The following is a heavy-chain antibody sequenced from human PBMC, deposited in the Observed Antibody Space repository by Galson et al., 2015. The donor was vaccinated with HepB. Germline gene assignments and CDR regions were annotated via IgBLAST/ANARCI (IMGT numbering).Heavy chain of an antibody. Sequence: SLRLSCAASGFTFRSYAMYWIRQVPGKGLDWVALISYAGSDKYYADSVKGRFTVSRDNSKNTLYLQMNSLRPEDTAVYHCATDRAVGTASGPDYWGQGTLVTVSS. D-gene: IGHD6-13*01. CDR2: ISYAGSDK. V-gene: IGHV3-30*01. CDR1: GFTFRSYA. J-gene: IGHJ4*02. CDR3: ATDRAVGTASGPDY.